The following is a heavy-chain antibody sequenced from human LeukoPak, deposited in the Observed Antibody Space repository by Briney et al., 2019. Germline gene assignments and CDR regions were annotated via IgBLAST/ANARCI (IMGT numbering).Heavy chain of an antibody. V-gene: IGHV3-53*01. CDR2: IYSGANS. CDR3: AKDLYLRDFWSGYFDY. Sequence: GGSLRLSCAASGFTVSSNYMSWIRQAPGKGLEWVSVIYSGANSYYAGSVKGRFTISRDNSENTLYLQMNSLRAEDTAVFYCAKDLYLRDFWSGYFDYWGQGIPVTVSS. J-gene: IGHJ4*02. D-gene: IGHD3-3*01. CDR1: GFTVSSNY.